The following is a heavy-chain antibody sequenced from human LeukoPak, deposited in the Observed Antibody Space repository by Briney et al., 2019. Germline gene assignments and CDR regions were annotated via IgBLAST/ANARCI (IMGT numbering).Heavy chain of an antibody. CDR2: SNPSGGST. CDR1: GYTFMNYY. D-gene: IGHD5-18*01. CDR3: ATAAGDGYGYRYYFDS. V-gene: IGHV1-46*01. Sequence: ASVKVSCKASGYTFMNYYLHWVRQAPGQGLEWMGPSNPSGGSTTYAQKFQGRVTMTRDTSTSTVHMELSSLRSEDTAVYYCATAAGDGYGYRYYFDSWGQGTLVTVSS. J-gene: IGHJ4*02.